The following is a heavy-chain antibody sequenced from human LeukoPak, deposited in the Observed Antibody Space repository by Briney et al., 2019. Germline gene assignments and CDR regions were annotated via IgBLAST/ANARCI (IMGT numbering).Heavy chain of an antibody. CDR2: INPNSGGT. J-gene: IGHJ4*02. V-gene: IGHV1-2*04. D-gene: IGHD6-19*01. CDR1: GYTFTGYY. Sequence: ASVKLSCKASGYTFTGYYMHWVRQAPGQGLEWMGWINPNSGGTNYAQKFQGWVTMTRDTSISTAYMELSRLRSDDTAVYYCARGYSSGWYLDCWGQGTLVTVSS. CDR3: ARGYSSGWYLDC.